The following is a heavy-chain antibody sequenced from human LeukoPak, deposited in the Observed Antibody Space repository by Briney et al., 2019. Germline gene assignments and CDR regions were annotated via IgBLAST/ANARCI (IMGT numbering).Heavy chain of an antibody. D-gene: IGHD5-18*01. CDR2: ISPSSHYI. CDR1: GFTFSNYS. Sequence: GGSLRLSCAGSGFTFSNYSINWVRQAPWKGLEWVSSISPSSHYIYYADSVRGRFTISRDNARNSLYLQMNSLRDEDTAVYYCARDRHTAMVYYYYHMDVWGTGTTVTVSS. J-gene: IGHJ6*03. CDR3: ARDRHTAMVYYYYHMDV. V-gene: IGHV3-21*04.